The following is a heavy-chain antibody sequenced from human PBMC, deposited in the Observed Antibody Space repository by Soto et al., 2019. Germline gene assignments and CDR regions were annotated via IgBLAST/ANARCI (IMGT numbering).Heavy chain of an antibody. J-gene: IGHJ6*02. V-gene: IGHV3-30*18. D-gene: IGHD3-3*01. CDR2: ISYDGSNK. Sequence: PGGSLRLSCAASGFTFSSYGMHRVRQAPGKGLEWVAVISYDGSNKYYADSVKGRFTISRDNSKNTLYLQMNSLRAEDTAVYYCAKDLGWLRQIMDYYGMDVWGQGTTVTVSS. CDR3: AKDLGWLRQIMDYYGMDV. CDR1: GFTFSSYG.